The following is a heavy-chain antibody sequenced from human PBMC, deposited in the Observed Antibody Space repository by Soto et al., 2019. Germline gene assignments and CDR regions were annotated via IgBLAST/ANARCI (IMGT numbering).Heavy chain of an antibody. CDR2: MSYSGSS. Sequence: SETLSLTCTVSGGSLSTYYWSWIRHPPGKGLEWIVYMSYSGSSNYNPSLKSRVIMSVDTSKNQVSMKLSSVTAADTAIYYCARTRITSTAATFDPWGQGILVTVSS. J-gene: IGHJ5*02. D-gene: IGHD1-20*01. CDR1: GGSLSTYY. V-gene: IGHV4-59*01. CDR3: ARTRITSTAATFDP.